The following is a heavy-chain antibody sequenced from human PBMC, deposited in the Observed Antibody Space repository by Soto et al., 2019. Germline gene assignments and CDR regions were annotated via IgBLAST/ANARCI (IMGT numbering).Heavy chain of an antibody. D-gene: IGHD3-22*01. J-gene: IGHJ4*02. Sequence: QVQLVQSGAEVKKPGSSVKVSCKASGGTFNSCTINWVRQAPGQGLDWMGGFIPIFGTPNHAQKFQGRLTIIADEATSTVHMELSSLRSEDTAIYYCARGWGEDSSDYFYAYWGQGTLVIVSS. CDR2: FIPIFGTP. CDR1: GGTFNSCT. V-gene: IGHV1-69*01. CDR3: ARGWGEDSSDYFYAY.